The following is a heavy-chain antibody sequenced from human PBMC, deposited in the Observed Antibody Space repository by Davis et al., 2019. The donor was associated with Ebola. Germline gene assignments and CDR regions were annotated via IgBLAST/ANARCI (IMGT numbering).Heavy chain of an antibody. Sequence: PGGSLRLSCAASGFTFNNFGMSWVRQAPGKGLEWVSGISGSGGSTYYADSVEGRFTISRDNSKSTVYLQLNSLRAEDTAVYYCARDLLSGSSNWFDPWGQGTLVTVSS. CDR2: ISGSGGST. CDR1: GFTFNNFG. J-gene: IGHJ5*02. D-gene: IGHD3-10*01. CDR3: ARDLLSGSSNWFDP. V-gene: IGHV3-23*01.